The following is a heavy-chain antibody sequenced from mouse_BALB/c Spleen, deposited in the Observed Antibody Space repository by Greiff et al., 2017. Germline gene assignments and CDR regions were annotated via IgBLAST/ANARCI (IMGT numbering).Heavy chain of an antibody. CDR3: ARGGYYYGSSAMDY. D-gene: IGHD1-1*01. CDR1: GYSFTDYI. V-gene: IGHV1-39*01. J-gene: IGHJ4*01. CDR2: INPYYGST. Sequence: LQQTGPELVKPGASVKISCKASGYSFTDYIMLWVKQSHGKSLEWIGNINPYYGSTSYNLKFKGKATLTVDKSSSTAYMQLNSLTSEDSAVYYCARGGYYYGSSAMDYWGQGTSVTVSS.